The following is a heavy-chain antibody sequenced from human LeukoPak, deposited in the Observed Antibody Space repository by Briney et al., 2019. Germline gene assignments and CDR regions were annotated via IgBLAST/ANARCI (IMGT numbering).Heavy chain of an antibody. CDR3: SRAGEEDCIGDSCYKGRYNWFDP. CDR2: INPNSGGT. D-gene: IGHD2-15*01. CDR1: GYPFTSYS. Sequence: GASVKVSCKATGYPFTSYSMHWVRQAPGQGLEWMGWINPNSGGTNYAQKFQGRVTMTRDTSISTAYMVLKRLRSDDTAVYYCSRAGEEDCIGDSCYKGRYNWFDPWGQGTLVTVSS. J-gene: IGHJ5*02. V-gene: IGHV1-2*02.